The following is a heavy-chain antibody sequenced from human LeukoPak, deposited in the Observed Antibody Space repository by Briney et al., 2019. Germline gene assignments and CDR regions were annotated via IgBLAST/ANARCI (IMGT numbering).Heavy chain of an antibody. CDR1: GFTFSNYA. CDR3: AKESDTAMAMTDNWYFDL. CDR2: ISHDGSIK. Sequence: TGGSLRLSCAASGFTFSNYAMHWVRQAPGKGLEWVAVISHDGSIKYYEDSVKGRFTISRDNSKNTLYLQMNSLRAEDTAVYYCAKESDTAMAMTDNWYFDLWGRGTLVTVSS. D-gene: IGHD5-18*01. V-gene: IGHV3-30*18. J-gene: IGHJ2*01.